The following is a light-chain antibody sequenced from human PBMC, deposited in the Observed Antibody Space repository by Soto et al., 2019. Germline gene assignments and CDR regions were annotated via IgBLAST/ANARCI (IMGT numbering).Light chain of an antibody. V-gene: IGLV2-14*01. Sequence: QSALTQPASVSGSPGQSITISCTGTSSDMGGYNDVSWYQQHPGKAPKLMIYDVSKRPSGVSNRFSGSKSGNTASLTISGLQAEDEADYYCSSYISSSTLNVFGTGTKLTVL. J-gene: IGLJ1*01. CDR3: SSYISSSTLNV. CDR1: SSDMGGYND. CDR2: DVS.